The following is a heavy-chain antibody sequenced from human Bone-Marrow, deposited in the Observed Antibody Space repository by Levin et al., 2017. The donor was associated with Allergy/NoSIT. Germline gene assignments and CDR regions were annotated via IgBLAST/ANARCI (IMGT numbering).Heavy chain of an antibody. CDR3: ATDRGPRYCSRTTCSWTS. D-gene: IGHD2-2*01. Sequence: TGGSLRLSCVGSGFTFANGWMNWVRQAPGKGLEWVGRVKPKNDGGTTDFAAPVKGRFSISRDDSKNTVYLQMNSLKTDDTALYYCATDRGPRYCSRTTCSWTSWGQGTLVIVSS. J-gene: IGHJ5*02. V-gene: IGHV3-15*01. CDR2: VKPKNDGGTT. CDR1: GFTFANGW.